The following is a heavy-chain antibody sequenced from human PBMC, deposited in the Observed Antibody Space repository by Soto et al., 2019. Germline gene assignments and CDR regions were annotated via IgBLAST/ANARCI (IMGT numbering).Heavy chain of an antibody. D-gene: IGHD5-18*01. V-gene: IGHV3-15*01. CDR2: IKSKTDGGTT. CDR3: TRYSYGASEY. J-gene: IGHJ4*02. CDR1: GFTVSNAW. Sequence: EVQLVESGGGLVKPGGSLRLSCAASGFTVSNAWMSLVRQAPGKGLEWVGRIKSKTDGGTTEYDAPVKGRFTISRDDSKNTLYLQMNSLKTEDTAVYYCTRYSYGASEYWGQGTLVTVSS.